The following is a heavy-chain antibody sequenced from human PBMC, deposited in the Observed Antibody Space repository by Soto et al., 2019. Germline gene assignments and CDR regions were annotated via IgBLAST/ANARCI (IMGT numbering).Heavy chain of an antibody. D-gene: IGHD5-12*01. V-gene: IGHV3-11*01. J-gene: IGHJ4*02. CDR3: ASYLRGYAKGFDY. Sequence: GGSLRLSCAVSGFTFSDYYMSWIRQAPGKGLEWISYISSSGSSIYYADSVKGRFTISRDNSKDSLYLQMNSLRAEDTAVYFCASYLRGYAKGFDYWGRGTLVTVSS. CDR1: GFTFSDYY. CDR2: ISSSGSSI.